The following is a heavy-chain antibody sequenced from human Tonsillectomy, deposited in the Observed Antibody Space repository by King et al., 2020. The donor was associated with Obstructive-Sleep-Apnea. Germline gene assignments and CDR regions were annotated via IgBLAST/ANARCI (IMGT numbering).Heavy chain of an antibody. CDR3: ARDHYDSSGYGYFDY. V-gene: IGHV3-30*04. J-gene: IGHJ4*02. D-gene: IGHD3-22*01. CDR2: ILYDGSNK. Sequence: VQLVESGGGVVQPGRSLRLSCAASGFTFSSYAMHWVRQAPGKGLEWVAVILYDGSNKYYADSVKGRFTISRDNSKNTLYLQMNSLGAEDTAVYYCARDHYDSSGYGYFDYWGQGTLVTVSS. CDR1: GFTFSSYA.